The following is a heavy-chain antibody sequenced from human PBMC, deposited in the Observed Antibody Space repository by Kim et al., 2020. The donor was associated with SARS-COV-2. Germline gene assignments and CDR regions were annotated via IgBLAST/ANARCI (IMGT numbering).Heavy chain of an antibody. V-gene: IGHV4-39*07. CDR1: GGSISSSSYY. CDR3: ARGGSGRRITMIVVVIGNYFDY. CDR2: IYYSGST. D-gene: IGHD3-22*01. J-gene: IGHJ4*02. Sequence: SETLSLTCTVSGGSISSSSYYWGWIRQPPGKGLEWIGSIYYSGSTYYNPSLKSRVTISVDTSKNQFSLKLSSVTAADTAVYYCARGGSGRRITMIVVVIGNYFDYWGQGALVTVSS.